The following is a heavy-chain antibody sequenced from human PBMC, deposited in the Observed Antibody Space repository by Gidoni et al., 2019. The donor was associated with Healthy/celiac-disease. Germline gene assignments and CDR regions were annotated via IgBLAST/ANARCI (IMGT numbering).Heavy chain of an antibody. Sequence: SSYGMHWVRQAPGKGLEWGAVISYDGSNKYYADSVKGRFTISRDNSKNTLYLQMNSLRAEDTAVYYCAKSGLRYFDWLSRLDYWGQGTLVTVSS. CDR3: AKSGLRYFDWLSRLDY. CDR2: ISYDGSNK. CDR1: SSYG. D-gene: IGHD3-9*01. J-gene: IGHJ4*02. V-gene: IGHV3-30*18.